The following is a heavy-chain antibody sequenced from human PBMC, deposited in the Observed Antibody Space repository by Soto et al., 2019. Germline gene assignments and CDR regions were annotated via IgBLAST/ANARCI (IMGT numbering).Heavy chain of an antibody. D-gene: IGHD2-2*01. CDR1: GGSISSGGYS. V-gene: IGHV4-30-2*01. CDR2: IYHSGST. CDR3: ARVPTP. J-gene: IGHJ5*02. Sequence: SETLSLTCAVSGGSISSGGYSWSWIRQPPGKGLEWIGYIYHSGSTYYNPSLKSRVTISVDRSKNQFSLKLSSVTAADTAAYYCARVPTPWGQGTLVTVSS.